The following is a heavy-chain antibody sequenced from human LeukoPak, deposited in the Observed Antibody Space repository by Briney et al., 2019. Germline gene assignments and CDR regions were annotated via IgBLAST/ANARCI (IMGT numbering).Heavy chain of an antibody. J-gene: IGHJ4*02. CDR1: GGSISSGDYY. Sequence: SQTLSLTCTVSGGSISSGDYYWSWLRQPPGRGLEWIGYIYYSGSTYYNPSLKRRVTISADTSKNQFSLKLSSVTAADTAVYYCARAHYDILTGYQGELDYWGQGTLVTVSS. D-gene: IGHD3-9*01. CDR3: ARAHYDILTGYQGELDY. V-gene: IGHV4-30-4*01. CDR2: IYYSGST.